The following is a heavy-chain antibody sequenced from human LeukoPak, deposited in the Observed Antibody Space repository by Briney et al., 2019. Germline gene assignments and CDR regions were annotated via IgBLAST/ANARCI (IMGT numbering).Heavy chain of an antibody. CDR1: GYTFTSYG. CDR3: ARDAPKVRATKSYWDY. CDR2: ISAYNGNT. J-gene: IGHJ4*02. D-gene: IGHD1-26*01. Sequence: ASVKVSCKASGYTFTSYGISWVRQAPGQGLEWMGWISAYNGNTNYAQKLQGRVTMTTDTSTSTAYMELRSLRSDDTAVYHCARDAPKVRATKSYWDYWGQGTLVTVSS. V-gene: IGHV1-18*01.